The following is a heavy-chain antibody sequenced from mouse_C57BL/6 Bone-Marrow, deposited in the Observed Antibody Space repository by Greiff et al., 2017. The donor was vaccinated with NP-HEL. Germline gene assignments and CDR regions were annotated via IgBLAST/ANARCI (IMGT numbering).Heavy chain of an antibody. J-gene: IGHJ3*01. V-gene: IGHV2-6*01. CDR3: ASAITKWSNWFAY. CDR1: GFSLTSYG. D-gene: IGHD1-1*01. Sequence: VNVVESGPGLVAPSQSLSITCTVSGFSLTSYGVDWVRQSPGKGLEWLGVIWGVGSTNYNSALKSRLSISKDNSKSQVFLKMNSLQTDDTAMYYCASAITKWSNWFAYWGQGTLVTVSA. CDR2: IWGVGST.